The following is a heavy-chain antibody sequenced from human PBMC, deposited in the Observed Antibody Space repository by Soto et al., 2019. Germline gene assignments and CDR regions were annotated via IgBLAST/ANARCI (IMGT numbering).Heavy chain of an antibody. CDR2: IIPILGIA. CDR3: AGERHPPGAGYEAAWDFDF. Sequence: QVQLVQSGAEVKKPGSSVKVSCKASGGTFSSYTISWVRQAPGQGLEWMGRIIPILGIANYAQKFQGRVKITADKATGAPYMERGRLRSEDTAVYYSAGERHPPGAGYEAAWDFDFWGRGTLVTDSS. CDR1: GGTFSSYT. D-gene: IGHD6-19*01. J-gene: IGHJ2*01. V-gene: IGHV1-69*02.